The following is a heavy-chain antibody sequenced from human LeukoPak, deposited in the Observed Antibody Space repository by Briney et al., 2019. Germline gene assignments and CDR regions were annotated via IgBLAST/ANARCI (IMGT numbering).Heavy chain of an antibody. Sequence: GGSLRLSCAASGFTFSDYYMSWIRQAPGKGLEWVSYISSSGSTIYYADSVKGRFTISRDNAKNSLYLQMNSLRAEDTAVYYCARAVDYYYDSSGYYKGHGWDYYYYYMDVWGKGTTVTISS. D-gene: IGHD3-22*01. CDR2: ISSSGSTI. J-gene: IGHJ6*03. CDR1: GFTFSDYY. V-gene: IGHV3-11*01. CDR3: ARAVDYYYDSSGYYKGHGWDYYYYYMDV.